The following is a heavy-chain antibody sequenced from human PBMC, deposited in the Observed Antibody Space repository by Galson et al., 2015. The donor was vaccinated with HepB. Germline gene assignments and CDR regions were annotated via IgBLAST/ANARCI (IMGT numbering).Heavy chain of an antibody. CDR2: IKSKTDGGTT. Sequence: SLRLSCAASGFTFSNAWMNWVRQAPGKGLEWVGRIKSKTDGGTTDYAAPVKGRFTISRDDSKNTLYLQMNSLKTEDTAVYYCTLDPVVVVAATFVGWGQGTLVTVSS. CDR3: TLDPVVVVAATFVG. J-gene: IGHJ4*02. CDR1: GFTFSNAW. V-gene: IGHV3-15*07. D-gene: IGHD2-15*01.